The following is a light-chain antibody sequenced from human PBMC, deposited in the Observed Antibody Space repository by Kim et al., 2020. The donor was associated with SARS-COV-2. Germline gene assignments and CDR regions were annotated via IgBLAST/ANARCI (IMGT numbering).Light chain of an antibody. J-gene: IGLJ3*02. Sequence: ALGQTVRITCQGDSLRSYYASWYQQKPGQAPVLVIYGKNDRPSGIPDRFSGSSSGNTASLTITGAQAEDEADYYCKSRDSSGNHPVFGGGTQLTVL. V-gene: IGLV3-19*01. CDR1: SLRSYY. CDR2: GKN. CDR3: KSRDSSGNHPV.